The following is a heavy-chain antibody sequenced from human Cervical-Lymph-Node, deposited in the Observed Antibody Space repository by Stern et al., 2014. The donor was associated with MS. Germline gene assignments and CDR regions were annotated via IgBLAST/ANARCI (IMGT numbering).Heavy chain of an antibody. CDR3: ARYRGTFYFDN. Sequence: QVQLVQSGAEVKRPGSSVRVSCKASGGTFSTYSISWVRQAPGQGLEWMGGIILIFGTVNYAQKFQGRLTMSADKSTSTVYLDLNSLRSEDTVMYYCARYRGTFYFDNWGQGTLVTVSS. CDR2: IILIFGTV. CDR1: GGTFSTYS. J-gene: IGHJ4*02. D-gene: IGHD1-1*01. V-gene: IGHV1-69*06.